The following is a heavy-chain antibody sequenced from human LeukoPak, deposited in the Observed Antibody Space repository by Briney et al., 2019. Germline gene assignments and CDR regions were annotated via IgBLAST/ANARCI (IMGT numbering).Heavy chain of an antibody. D-gene: IGHD4/OR15-4a*01. CDR3: ARDRSANSAY. V-gene: IGHV4-59*01. CDR2: TSHSGST. Sequence: PSETLSLTCTVSSGSISGYYWSWIRQPPGKGLEWIGYTSHSGSTNYNPSLKSRLTISVDTSKNQFSLKLSSVTAADTAIYYCARDRSANSAYWGQGTLVTVSS. CDR1: SGSISGYY. J-gene: IGHJ4*02.